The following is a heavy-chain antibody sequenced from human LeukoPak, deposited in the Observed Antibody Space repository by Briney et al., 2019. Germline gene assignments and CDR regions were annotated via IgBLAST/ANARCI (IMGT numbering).Heavy chain of an antibody. CDR1: GFTFSNHA. V-gene: IGHV3-30*04. CDR3: AAQPCINGICYLDY. CDR2: ISYHARDQ. D-gene: IGHD2-8*01. Sequence: GGSLRLSCAASGFTFSNHAMSWVRQAPGKGLEWVTVISYHARDQFYADSVKGRFTVSRHNSRNTLYLQMNSLRAEDSAVYYCAAQPCINGICYLDYWGQGTLVTVSS. J-gene: IGHJ4*02.